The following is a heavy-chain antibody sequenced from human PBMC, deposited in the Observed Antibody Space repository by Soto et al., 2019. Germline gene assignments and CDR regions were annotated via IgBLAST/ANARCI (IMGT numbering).Heavy chain of an antibody. CDR2: INHSGST. Sequence: PSETLSLTCAVYGGSFSGYSWSWIRQPPGKGLEWIGEINHSGSTNYNPSLMSRVTISVDTSKNQFSLKLSSVTAADTAVYYCIKQLPRGKAVWGQGTTVTVSS. D-gene: IGHD1-1*01. CDR3: IKQLPRGKAV. V-gene: IGHV4-34*01. J-gene: IGHJ6*02. CDR1: GGSFSGYS.